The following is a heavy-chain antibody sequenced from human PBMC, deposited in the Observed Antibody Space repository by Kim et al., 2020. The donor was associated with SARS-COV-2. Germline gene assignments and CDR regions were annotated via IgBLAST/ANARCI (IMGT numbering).Heavy chain of an antibody. J-gene: IGHJ4*02. CDR3: NLGPDYYVTSGYLH. CDR1: GFTFSSYG. CDR2: ISDDGSNK. D-gene: IGHD3-22*01. Sequence: GGSLRLSCAASGFTFSSYGMHWVRQAPGKGLEWVAFISDDGSNKYYADSVKGRFTISRDNSKNTLFLQIYSLRAEDTAVYYCNLGPDYYVTSGYLHWGQGPLVTVPS. V-gene: IGHV3-30*03.